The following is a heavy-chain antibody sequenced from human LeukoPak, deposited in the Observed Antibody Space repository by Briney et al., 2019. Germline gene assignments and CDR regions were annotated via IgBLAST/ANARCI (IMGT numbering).Heavy chain of an antibody. J-gene: IGHJ4*02. V-gene: IGHV1-69*01. Sequence: SVKVSCKASGYTFTGYYMHWVRQAPGQGLEWMGGIIPIFGTANYAQKFQGRVTITADESTSTAYMELSSLRSEDTAVYYCARDTSDIVVVPAANDYWGQGTLVTVSS. D-gene: IGHD2-2*01. CDR3: ARDTSDIVVVPAANDY. CDR2: IIPIFGTA. CDR1: GYTFTGYY.